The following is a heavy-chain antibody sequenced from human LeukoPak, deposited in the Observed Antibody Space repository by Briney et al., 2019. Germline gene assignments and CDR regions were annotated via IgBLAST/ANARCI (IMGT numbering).Heavy chain of an antibody. Sequence: PSETLSLTCAVYGGSFSGYYWSWIRQPPGKGLEWIGEINHSGSTNYNPSLKSRVTISVDTSKNQFSLKLSSVTAADTAVYYCASQSTYYYDSSGWVDYGMDVWGQGTTVTVSS. CDR3: ASQSTYYYDSSGWVDYGMDV. J-gene: IGHJ6*02. CDR2: INHSGST. D-gene: IGHD3-22*01. CDR1: GGSFSGYY. V-gene: IGHV4-34*01.